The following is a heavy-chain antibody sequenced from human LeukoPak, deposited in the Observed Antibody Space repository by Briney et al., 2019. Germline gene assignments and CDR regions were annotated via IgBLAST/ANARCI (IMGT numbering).Heavy chain of an antibody. D-gene: IGHD6-13*01. V-gene: IGHV1-69*13. CDR1: GYTFTSNY. Sequence: GASVKVSCKASGYTFTSNYIHWVRQAPGQGLEWMGGIIPIFGTANYAQKFQGRVTITADESTSTAYMELSSLRSEDTAVYYCARAVVHRTAAGTYYYYGMDVWGQGTTVTVSS. CDR3: ARAVVHRTAAGTYYYYGMDV. J-gene: IGHJ6*02. CDR2: IIPIFGTA.